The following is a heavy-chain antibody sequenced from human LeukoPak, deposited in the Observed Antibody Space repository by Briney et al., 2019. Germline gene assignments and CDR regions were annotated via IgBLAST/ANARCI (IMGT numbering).Heavy chain of an antibody. CDR2: IYTSGST. Sequence: SETLSLTCTVSGGSISSYYWSWIRQPAGKGLEWIGRIYTSGSTNYNPSLKSRVTMSVDTSKNQFSLKLSSVTAADTAVYYCARDLGYCSSTSCCLDAFDIWGQGTMVTVSS. D-gene: IGHD2-2*01. J-gene: IGHJ3*02. CDR1: GGSISSYY. V-gene: IGHV4-4*07. CDR3: ARDLGYCSSTSCCLDAFDI.